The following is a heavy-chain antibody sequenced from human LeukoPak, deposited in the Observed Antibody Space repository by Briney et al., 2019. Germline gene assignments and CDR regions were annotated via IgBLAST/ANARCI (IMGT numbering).Heavy chain of an antibody. D-gene: IGHD6-19*01. CDR2: ISAYNGNT. Sequence: ASVKVSCKASGYTFTSYGINWVRQAPGQGLEWMGWISAYNGNTNYAQKLQGRVTMTTDTSTNTAYMQLRSLRSDDTAVYYCARDGPIAVAVAGSCWFDPWGQGTLVTVSS. V-gene: IGHV1-18*01. CDR1: GYTFTSYG. J-gene: IGHJ5*02. CDR3: ARDGPIAVAVAGSCWFDP.